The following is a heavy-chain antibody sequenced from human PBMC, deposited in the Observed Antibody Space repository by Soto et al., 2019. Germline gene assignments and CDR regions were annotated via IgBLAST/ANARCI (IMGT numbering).Heavy chain of an antibody. D-gene: IGHD6-6*01. CDR3: ASASDEYSSPMDYYYGMDV. CDR2: INPSGGST. V-gene: IGHV1-46*01. CDR1: GYTFTSYY. Sequence: GASVKVSCKASGYTFTSYYLHWVRQAPGQGLEWLGIINPSGGSTSYAQKFQGRVTMTRDTSTSTVYMELSSLRAEDTVVYYCASASDEYSSPMDYYYGMDVWGQGTTVTVSS. J-gene: IGHJ6*02.